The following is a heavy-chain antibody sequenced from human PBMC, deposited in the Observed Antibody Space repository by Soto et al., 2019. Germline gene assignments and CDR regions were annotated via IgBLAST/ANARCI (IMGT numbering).Heavy chain of an antibody. CDR3: APSEVILTGYSGQSYYGMDV. V-gene: IGHV1-69*13. D-gene: IGHD3-9*01. CDR2: IIPIFGTA. CDR1: GGTFSSYA. J-gene: IGHJ6*01. Sequence: GASVKVSCKASGGTFSSYAISWVRQAPGQGLEWMGGIIPIFGTANYAQKSQARVTITADESTSTAYMQLSSLTSEDTPVYYCAPSEVILTGYSGQSYYGMDVWGQGPTVTVSS.